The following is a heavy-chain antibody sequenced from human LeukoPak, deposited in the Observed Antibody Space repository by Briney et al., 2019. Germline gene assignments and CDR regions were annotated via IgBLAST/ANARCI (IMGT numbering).Heavy chain of an antibody. CDR1: GFTFSSYW. V-gene: IGHV3-20*04. CDR3: ARRHTSGWEYFDY. J-gene: IGHJ4*02. Sequence: PGGSLRLSCAASGFTFSSYWMHWVRQPPGKGLEWVSGINWNGGSTGYADSVKGRFTISRDNAKNSLLLQMNSLRVEDTALYYCARRHTSGWEYFDYWGQGTLVTVSS. CDR2: INWNGGST. D-gene: IGHD6-19*01.